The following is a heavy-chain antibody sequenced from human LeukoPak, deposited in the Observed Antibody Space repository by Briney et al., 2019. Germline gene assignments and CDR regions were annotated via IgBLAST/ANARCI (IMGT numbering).Heavy chain of an antibody. V-gene: IGHV3-33*01. CDR3: ASLDY. CDR2: IWFDGSYK. J-gene: IGHJ4*02. CDR1: GFTFSNYG. Sequence: PGRSLRLSCAASGFTFSNYGMHWVRQAPGKGLEWVAIIWFDGSYKYYADSVKGRFTISRDNSKNTLYLQMNSLRAEDTAVYYCASLDYWGQGTPVTVSS.